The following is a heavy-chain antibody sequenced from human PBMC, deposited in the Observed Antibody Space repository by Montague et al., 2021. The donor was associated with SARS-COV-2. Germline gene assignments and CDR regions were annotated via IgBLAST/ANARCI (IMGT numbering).Heavy chain of an antibody. V-gene: IGHV4-39*01. CDR1: GDSISSSSYY. CDR2: IYDSGST. Sequence: SETLSLTCTVSGDSISSSSYYWGWIRQPPGKGLEWIGRIYDSGSTYFNPSLRGRVTISVDTSKNQFSLKLSSVTATDTAVYYCAGPRQLLRSYFDYWGQGTLVTVSS. J-gene: IGHJ4*02. D-gene: IGHD5-24*01. CDR3: AGPRQLLRSYFDY.